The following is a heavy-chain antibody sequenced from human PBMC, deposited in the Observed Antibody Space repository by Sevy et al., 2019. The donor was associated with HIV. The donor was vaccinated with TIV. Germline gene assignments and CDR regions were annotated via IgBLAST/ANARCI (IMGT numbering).Heavy chain of an antibody. J-gene: IGHJ6*02. CDR2: FYSGGNT. CDR1: GFDVSTNY. V-gene: IGHV3-53*01. D-gene: IGHD3-3*01. CDR3: ARYMEWGGRRYYYGMDV. Sequence: GGSLRLSCAVSGFDVSTNYMTWVRQAPGKGLEGVSLFYSGGNTYYAVSLKGRFSISRDNSKNTRYLQMNSLRAEDTALYYCARYMEWGGRRYYYGMDVWGQGTTVTVSS.